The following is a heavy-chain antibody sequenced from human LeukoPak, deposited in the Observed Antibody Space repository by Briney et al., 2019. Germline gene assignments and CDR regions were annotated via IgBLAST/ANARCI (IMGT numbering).Heavy chain of an antibody. V-gene: IGHV1-18*01. J-gene: IGHJ5*02. D-gene: IGHD3-9*01. CDR3: ARAYDILTGYQAWFDP. CDR1: GYTFINNG. Sequence: ASVKVSCKTSGYTFINNGISWVRQAPGQGLEWMGWISAYNGNTNYAQKLQGRVAMTTDTSTSTAYMELRSLRSDDTAVYYCARAYDILTGYQAWFDPWGQGTLVTVSS. CDR2: ISAYNGNT.